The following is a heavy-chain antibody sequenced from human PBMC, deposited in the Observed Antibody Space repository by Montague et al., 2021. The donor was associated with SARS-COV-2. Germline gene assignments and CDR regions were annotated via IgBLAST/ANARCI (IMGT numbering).Heavy chain of an antibody. CDR2: IYWDDNP. Sequence: VKPTQTLTLTCTFSGFSLSINGVGVGWIRQPPGKALEWLAMIYWDDNPHYSPSLKSRLIITKDTSKNQVVLTMTNMDPVDTATYYRAHGHWYGSGNYLPDCWGQGTLVTVSS. V-gene: IGHV2-5*02. D-gene: IGHD3-10*01. J-gene: IGHJ4*02. CDR1: GFSLSINGVG. CDR3: AHGHWYGSGNYLPDC.